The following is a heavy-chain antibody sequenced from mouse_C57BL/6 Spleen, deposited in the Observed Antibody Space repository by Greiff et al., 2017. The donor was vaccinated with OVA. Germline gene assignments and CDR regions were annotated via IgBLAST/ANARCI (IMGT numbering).Heavy chain of an antibody. Sequence: QVQLQQPGAELVKPGASVKLSCKASGYTFTSYWMQWVKQRPGQGLEWIGEIDPSDSYTNYNQKFKGKATLTVDTSSSTAYMQLSSLTSEDSAVYYCARGNPSFDYWGQGTTLTVSS. CDR3: ARGNPSFDY. V-gene: IGHV1-50*01. CDR1: GYTFTSYW. J-gene: IGHJ2*01. CDR2: IDPSDSYT.